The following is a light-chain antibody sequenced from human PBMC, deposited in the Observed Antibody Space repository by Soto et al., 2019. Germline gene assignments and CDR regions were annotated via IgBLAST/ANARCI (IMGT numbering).Light chain of an antibody. Sequence: DIQMTQSPSTLSASVGDRVTITCRASQSVDTCLAWYQQKPGKAPHLLIYKASSLETGGPSRFSGSGSVTEFTLTISSLPPDDFATYYCQQFYRYPWTFGQGTKVEIK. CDR1: QSVDTC. CDR3: QQFYRYPWT. J-gene: IGKJ1*01. CDR2: KAS. V-gene: IGKV1-5*03.